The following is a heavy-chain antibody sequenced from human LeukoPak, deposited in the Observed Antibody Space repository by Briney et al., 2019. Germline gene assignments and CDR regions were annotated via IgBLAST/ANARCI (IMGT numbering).Heavy chain of an antibody. CDR2: IGTAGDT. CDR1: GFTFSSYD. V-gene: IGHV3-13*01. J-gene: IGHJ5*02. Sequence: GGSLRLSCAASGFTFSSYDMHWVRQATGKGLEWVSAIGTAGDTYYPGSVKGRFTISRENAKNSLYLQMNSLRAGDTDVYYCARGGNVDTAIVKDWFDPWGQGTLVTVSS. CDR3: ARGGNVDTAIVKDWFDP. D-gene: IGHD5-18*01.